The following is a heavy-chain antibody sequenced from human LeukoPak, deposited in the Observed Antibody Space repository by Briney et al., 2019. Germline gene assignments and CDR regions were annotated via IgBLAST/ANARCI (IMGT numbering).Heavy chain of an antibody. CDR1: GYTFTTYD. D-gene: IGHD3-22*01. CDR2: MNPNSGDT. CDR3: ARGLGDYYDTSGYYYAVPAH. V-gene: IGHV1-8*01. Sequence: ASVKVSCKASGYTFTTYDITWVRQATGQGLEWMGWMNPNSGDTAYAQKFQGRVAMTRDTSISTAYMELSSLRSEDTAVYYCARGLGDYYDTSGYYYAVPAHWGQGALVTVSS. J-gene: IGHJ4*02.